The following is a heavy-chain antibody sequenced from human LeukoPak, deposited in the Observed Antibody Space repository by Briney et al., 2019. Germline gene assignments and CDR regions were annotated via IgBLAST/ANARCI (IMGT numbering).Heavy chain of an antibody. V-gene: IGHV3-53*01. CDR2: IYSGGST. J-gene: IGHJ4*02. CDR1: GFTVSSNY. CDR3: ARVQIVGDVITAFSDY. D-gene: IGHD3-22*01. Sequence: PGGPLRLSCAASGFTVSSNYISWVRQAPGKGLEWVSVIYSGGSTYYADSVKGRFTISRDNSKNTLYLQMNSLRAEDTAVYYCARVQIVGDVITAFSDYWGQGALVTVSS.